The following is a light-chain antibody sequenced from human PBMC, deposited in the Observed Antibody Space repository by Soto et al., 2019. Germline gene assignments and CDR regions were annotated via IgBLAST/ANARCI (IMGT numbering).Light chain of an antibody. V-gene: IGKV3-20*01. CDR1: QSVSNNY. CDR2: GAS. J-gene: IGKJ1*01. CDR3: QQYGSSGT. Sequence: ELVLTQPPGTLSLSPGDRATLSCRASQSVSNNYLAWYQQKPGQAPRLLIYGASNRATGIPDRFSGSGSGTDFTLTISRLEPEDFAVYYCQQYGSSGTFGQGTKVDIK.